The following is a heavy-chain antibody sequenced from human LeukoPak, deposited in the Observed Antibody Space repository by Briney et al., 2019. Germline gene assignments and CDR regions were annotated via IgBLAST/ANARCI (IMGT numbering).Heavy chain of an antibody. Sequence: GGSLRLSCAASGFTFSSYSMNWVRQAPGKGLEWVSSISSSSSYIYYADSVKGRFTISRDNSKNTLYLQMNSLRAEDTAVYYCAKFSGSGSYYWFDPWGQGTLVTVSS. J-gene: IGHJ5*02. CDR2: ISSSSSYI. CDR1: GFTFSSYS. V-gene: IGHV3-21*04. D-gene: IGHD3-10*01. CDR3: AKFSGSGSYYWFDP.